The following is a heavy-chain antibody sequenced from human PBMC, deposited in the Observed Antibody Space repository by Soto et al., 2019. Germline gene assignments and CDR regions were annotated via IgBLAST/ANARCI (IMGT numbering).Heavy chain of an antibody. CDR3: ARDRKALYYDSRRIVQFDY. CDR1: GYTFTSYA. Sequence: ASVKVSCKASGYTFTSYAMHWVRQALGQRLEWMGWINAGNGNTKYSQKFQGRVTITRDTSASTAYMELSSLRSEDTAVYYCARDRKALYYDSRRIVQFDYWGQGTLVTVSS. J-gene: IGHJ4*02. V-gene: IGHV1-3*01. D-gene: IGHD3-22*01. CDR2: INAGNGNT.